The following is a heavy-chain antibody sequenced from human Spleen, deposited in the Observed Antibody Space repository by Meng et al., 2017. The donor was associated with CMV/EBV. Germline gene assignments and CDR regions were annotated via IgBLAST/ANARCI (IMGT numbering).Heavy chain of an antibody. Sequence: EVQLVESGGGLVQPGGSLRLSCAADGFTFSSYWMNWVRQTPGKGLVWVSRINSDGSSTSYADSVKGRFTISRDNAKHTLYLQMSSLRVEDTALYYCARRLAPGTLDPWGQGTLVTVSS. J-gene: IGHJ5*02. CDR1: GFTFSSYW. CDR2: INSDGSST. D-gene: IGHD3-3*02. V-gene: IGHV3-74*01. CDR3: ARRLAPGTLDP.